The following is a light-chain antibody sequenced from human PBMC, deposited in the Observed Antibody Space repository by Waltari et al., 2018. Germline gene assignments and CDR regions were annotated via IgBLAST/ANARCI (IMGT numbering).Light chain of an antibody. Sequence: IQLTQSPSFLSASVGDRVTITCRASQTISIYLAWYQQKPGKAPKLLIYAASTLPRGVPSRFSGSAAGTEFSLTISSLQPEDSATYYCQQLNSYRYTFGQGTKLEIK. J-gene: IGKJ2*01. CDR1: QTISIY. CDR3: QQLNSYRYT. CDR2: AAS. V-gene: IGKV1-9*01.